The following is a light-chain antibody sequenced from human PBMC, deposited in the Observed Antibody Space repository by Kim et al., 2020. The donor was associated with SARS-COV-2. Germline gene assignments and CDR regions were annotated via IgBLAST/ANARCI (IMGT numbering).Light chain of an antibody. Sequence: AAVGDRVTITCRASQSISSWLAWYQQKPGKAPKLLIYDASSLESGVPSRFSGSGSGTEFTLTISSLQPDDFATYYCQQYNSYSGTFGQGTKVDIK. CDR3: QQYNSYSGT. J-gene: IGKJ1*01. CDR1: QSISSW. V-gene: IGKV1-5*01. CDR2: DAS.